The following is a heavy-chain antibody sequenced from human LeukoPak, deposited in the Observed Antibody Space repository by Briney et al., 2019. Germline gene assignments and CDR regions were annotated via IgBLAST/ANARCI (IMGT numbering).Heavy chain of an antibody. CDR3: AKAPDFVGNYYDSSGHFDY. Sequence: GGSLRLSCAASGFTFSSYWMSWVRQAPGKGLEWVSGISWNSGSIGYADSVKGRFTISRDNAKNSLYLQMNSLRAEDTALYYCAKAPDFVGNYYDSSGHFDYWGQGTLVTVSS. CDR1: GFTFSSYW. CDR2: ISWNSGSI. D-gene: IGHD3-22*01. V-gene: IGHV3-9*01. J-gene: IGHJ4*02.